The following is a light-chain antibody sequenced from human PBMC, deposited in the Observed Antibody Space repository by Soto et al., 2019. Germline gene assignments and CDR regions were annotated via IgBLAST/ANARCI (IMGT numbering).Light chain of an antibody. J-gene: IGKJ2*01. CDR1: QSVSNNY. Sequence: EVVLTQSPGTLSLSPGERATLSCRASQSVSNNYLAWYQQKPGQSPKLLIFGSSDRATGIPDRFSGSGSGTDFTFTSSRLEPEDFAVYFCQQYGSSPPYTFGQGTKLEIK. V-gene: IGKV3-20*01. CDR2: GSS. CDR3: QQYGSSPPYT.